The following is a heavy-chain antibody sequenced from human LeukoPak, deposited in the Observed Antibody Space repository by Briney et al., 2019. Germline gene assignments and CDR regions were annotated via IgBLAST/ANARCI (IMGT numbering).Heavy chain of an antibody. V-gene: IGHV3-23*01. J-gene: IGHJ4*02. D-gene: IGHD3-3*01. Sequence: GGSLRLSCAASGFTFSSYAMSRFRQAPAKGLEWVSAISGSGGSTYYADSVKGRFTISRDNSKNTLYLQMNSLRAEDTAVYYCARYYDFWSGPYYFDYWGQGTLVTVSS. CDR1: GFTFSSYA. CDR3: ARYYDFWSGPYYFDY. CDR2: ISGSGGST.